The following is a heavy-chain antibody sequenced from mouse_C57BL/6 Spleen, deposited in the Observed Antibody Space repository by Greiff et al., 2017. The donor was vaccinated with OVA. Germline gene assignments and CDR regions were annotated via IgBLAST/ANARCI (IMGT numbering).Heavy chain of an antibody. V-gene: IGHV2-2*01. CDR1: GFSLTSYG. Sequence: VKLVESGPGLVQPSQSLSITCTVSGFSLTSYGVHWVRQSPGKGLEWLGVIWSGGSTDYNAAFISRLSISKDNSKSQVSFKMNSLQADDTAIYYCARRMIYYYGSSHYYAMDYWGQGTSVTVSS. J-gene: IGHJ4*01. CDR2: IWSGGST. CDR3: ARRMIYYYGSSHYYAMDY. D-gene: IGHD1-1*01.